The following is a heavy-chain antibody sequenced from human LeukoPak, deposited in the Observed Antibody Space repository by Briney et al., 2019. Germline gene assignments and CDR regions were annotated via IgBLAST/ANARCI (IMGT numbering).Heavy chain of an antibody. V-gene: IGHV3-23*01. D-gene: IGHD6-13*01. J-gene: IGHJ4*02. Sequence: PGGSLRLSCAASGFTFSSYAMSWVRQTPGKGLEWVSGLSGSGDTTYHADSVKGRFTISRENPKNTLYLQMNSLRAGDTAVYYCAKIRTSWYDFDYWGQGTLVTVSS. CDR3: AKIRTSWYDFDY. CDR1: GFTFSSYA. CDR2: LSGSGDTT.